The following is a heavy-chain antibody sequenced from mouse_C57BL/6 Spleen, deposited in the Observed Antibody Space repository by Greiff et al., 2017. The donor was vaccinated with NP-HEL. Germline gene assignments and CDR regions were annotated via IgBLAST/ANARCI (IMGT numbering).Heavy chain of an antibody. CDR3: ARMEWIPYYFDY. D-gene: IGHD5-1-1*01. CDR1: GYAFSSSW. J-gene: IGHJ2*01. V-gene: IGHV1-82*01. CDR2: IYPGDGDT. Sequence: QVQLQQSGPELVKPGASVKISCKASGYAFSSSWMNWVKQRPGKGLEWIGRIYPGDGDTNYNGKFKGKATLTADKSSSTAYMQLSSLTSEDSAVYFCARMEWIPYYFDYWGQGTTLTVSS.